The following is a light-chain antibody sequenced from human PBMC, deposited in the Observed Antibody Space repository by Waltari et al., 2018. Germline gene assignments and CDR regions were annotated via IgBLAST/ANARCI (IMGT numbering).Light chain of an antibody. CDR1: GSNIGAGYD. V-gene: IGLV1-40*01. J-gene: IGLJ3*02. Sequence: QSVLTQPPSVSGAPGQRVTISCTGSGSNIGAGYDVHWYQQLPRAAPKLPIYGSTRRPLGVPDRFFGSTSGTSASLAITGLQAEDEADYYCQSYDTSLSVVFGGGTKLTVL. CDR3: QSYDTSLSVV. CDR2: GST.